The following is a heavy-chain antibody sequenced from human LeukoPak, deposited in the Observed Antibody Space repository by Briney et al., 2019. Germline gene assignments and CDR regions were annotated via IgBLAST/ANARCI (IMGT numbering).Heavy chain of an antibody. CDR1: GFPFRSYS. CDR2: ISSSSSTI. CDR3: ASIGSGWTPFDY. V-gene: IGHV3-48*04. J-gene: IGHJ4*02. Sequence: GSLRLSCAASGFPFRSYSMKWVRQAPGKGPEWGSYISSSSSTIYYADSVKGRFTISRDNAKNSLYLQMNSLRAEDTAVYYCASIGSGWTPFDYWGQGTLVTVSS. D-gene: IGHD6-19*01.